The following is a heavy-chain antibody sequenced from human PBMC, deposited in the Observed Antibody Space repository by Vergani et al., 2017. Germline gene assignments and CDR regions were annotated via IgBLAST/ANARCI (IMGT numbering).Heavy chain of an antibody. J-gene: IGHJ5*02. D-gene: IGHD6-19*01. Sequence: EVQLVESGGGLVKPGGSLSLSCAASGFTFSSYSMNWVRKAPGKGLEWVSSISSSSSYIYYADSVKGRFTISRDNAKNSLYLQMNSLRAEDTAVYYCARDLFGSGWYPNWFDPWGQGTLVTVSS. CDR2: ISSSSSYI. CDR1: GFTFSSYS. CDR3: ARDLFGSGWYPNWFDP. V-gene: IGHV3-21*01.